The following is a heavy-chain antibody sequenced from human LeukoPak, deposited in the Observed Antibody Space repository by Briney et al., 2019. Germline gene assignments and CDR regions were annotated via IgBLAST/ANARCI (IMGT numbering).Heavy chain of an antibody. CDR1: GFTFSGSA. J-gene: IGHJ4*02. D-gene: IGHD3-22*01. CDR2: IRSRANNYAT. V-gene: IGHV3-73*01. Sequence: GGSLRLSCAASGFTFSGSAMHWVRQAPGKGLDWVGRIRSRANNYATAYAASVKGRFTISRDNPRNTLYMETNSLRAEDTALYYCAIMHPYYDGRGYWVQWGQGTLVTVSS. CDR3: AIMHPYYDGRGYWVQ.